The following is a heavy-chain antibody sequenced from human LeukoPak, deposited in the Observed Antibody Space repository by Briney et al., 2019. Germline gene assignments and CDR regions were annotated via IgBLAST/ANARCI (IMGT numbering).Heavy chain of an antibody. CDR2: IQSHGTNK. CDR3: AKGIRGYSYAYDL. J-gene: IGHJ5*02. D-gene: IGHD5-18*01. Sequence: GGSLRLSCAASGFPFSNHGIHWVRQAPGKGLEWVVFIQSHGTNKIYADSVKGRFTISRDNAKTSLFLQMNSLRAEDTALYYCAKGIRGYSYAYDLWGQGTLVTVSS. CDR1: GFPFSNHG. V-gene: IGHV3-30*02.